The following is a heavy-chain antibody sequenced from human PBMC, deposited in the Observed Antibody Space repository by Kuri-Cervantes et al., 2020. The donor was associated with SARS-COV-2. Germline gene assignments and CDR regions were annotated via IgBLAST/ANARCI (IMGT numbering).Heavy chain of an antibody. V-gene: IGHV3-74*01. J-gene: IGHJ4*02. CDR3: ANLGWGAAPPEY. D-gene: IGHD6-6*01. Sequence: GGSLRLSCAASGFTFSSYWMHWVRQAPGKGLVWVSRINSDGSSTSYADSVKGRFTISRDNSKNTLYLQMNGLGAEDTAMYYCANLGWGAAPPEYWGQGTLVTVSS. CDR1: GFTFSSYW. CDR2: INSDGSST.